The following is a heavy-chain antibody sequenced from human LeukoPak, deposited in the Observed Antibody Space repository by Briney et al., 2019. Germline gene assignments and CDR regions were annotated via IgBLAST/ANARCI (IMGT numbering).Heavy chain of an antibody. V-gene: IGHV4-34*01. D-gene: IGHD3-22*01. CDR1: GGSFSGYY. Sequence: SETLSLTCAVYGGSFSGYYWSWIRQPPGKGLEWIGEINHSGSTNYNPSLKSRVTISVDTSKNQFSLKLSSVTAADTAVYYCARGYYDSSGYLISYNWFDPWGQGTLVIVSS. CDR3: ARGYYDSSGYLISYNWFDP. CDR2: INHSGST. J-gene: IGHJ5*02.